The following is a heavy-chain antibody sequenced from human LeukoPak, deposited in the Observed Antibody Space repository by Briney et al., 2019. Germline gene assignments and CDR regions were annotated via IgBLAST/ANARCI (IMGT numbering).Heavy chain of an antibody. D-gene: IGHD2-15*01. CDR3: ARDPLSKATPGDY. J-gene: IGHJ4*02. Sequence: GGSLRLSCAASGFTFSSYAMHWVRQAPGKGLEWVAVISYDESNKYYADSVKGRFTISRDNSKNTLYLQMNSLRAEDTAVYYCARDPLSKATPGDYWGQGTLVTVSS. V-gene: IGHV3-30-3*01. CDR1: GFTFSSYA. CDR2: ISYDESNK.